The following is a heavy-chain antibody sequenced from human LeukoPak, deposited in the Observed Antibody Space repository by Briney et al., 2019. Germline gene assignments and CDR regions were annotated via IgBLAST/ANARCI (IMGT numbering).Heavy chain of an antibody. V-gene: IGHV1-46*01. D-gene: IGHD3-22*01. CDR2: INPSGGST. J-gene: IGHJ3*02. CDR1: GYTFTSYY. Sequence: ASVKVSCKASGYTFTSYYIHWVRQAPGQGLEWLGIINPSGGSTSYAQKFQGRVTMTRDTSTSTVYMELSSLRSEDTAVYYCARDLIDYYDSSGYYYAFDIWGQGTMVTVSS. CDR3: ARDLIDYYDSSGYYYAFDI.